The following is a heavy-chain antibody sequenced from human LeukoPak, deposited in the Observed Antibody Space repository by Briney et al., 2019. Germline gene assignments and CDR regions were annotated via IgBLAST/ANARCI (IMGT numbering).Heavy chain of an antibody. CDR1: GFTFSSYG. D-gene: IGHD5-24*01. CDR3: TRDSARRDGYNFDY. V-gene: IGHV3-30*02. CDR2: MRYDGSNE. Sequence: PGGSLRLSCVASGFTFSSYGMHWVRQAPGKGLEWVSFMRYDGSNEYYADSVRGRFTISRDNSKNTLYLQMNSLRAEDTAVYYCTRDSARRDGYNFDYWGQGTLVTVSS. J-gene: IGHJ4*02.